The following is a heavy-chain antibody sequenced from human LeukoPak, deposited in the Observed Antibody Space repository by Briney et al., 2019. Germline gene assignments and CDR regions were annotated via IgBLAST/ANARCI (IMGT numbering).Heavy chain of an antibody. CDR2: IYYSGST. Sequence: SETLSLTCTVSGGSISSYYWSWIRQPPGKGLEWIGYIYYSGSTNYNPSLKSRVTISVDTSKNQFSLKLSSVTAADTAVYYCARARTTSAHFDYWGRGPLVTVPS. CDR1: GGSISSYY. V-gene: IGHV4-59*01. CDR3: ARARTTSAHFDY. J-gene: IGHJ4*02. D-gene: IGHD1-14*01.